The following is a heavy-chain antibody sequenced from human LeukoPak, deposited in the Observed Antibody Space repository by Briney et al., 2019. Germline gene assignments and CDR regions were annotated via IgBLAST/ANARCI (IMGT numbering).Heavy chain of an antibody. D-gene: IGHD5-12*01. J-gene: IGHJ4*02. CDR1: GFIVSSNY. CDR3: ARISGYSGYGWDY. Sequence: GGSLRLSCAASGFIVSSNYMGWVRQAPGKGLDWVSVIYGGGSTYYADSVKGRFTISRDNSKNTLYLQMNSLRAEDTALYYCARISGYSGYGWDYWGQGTLVTVSS. CDR2: IYGGGST. V-gene: IGHV3-66*01.